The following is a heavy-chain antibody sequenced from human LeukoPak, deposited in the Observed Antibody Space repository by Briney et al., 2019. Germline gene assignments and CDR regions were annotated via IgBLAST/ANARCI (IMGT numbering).Heavy chain of an antibody. CDR2: ISAYNGNT. Sequence: ASVKVSCKASGYTFTSYGISWVRQAPGQGLEWMGWISAYNGNTNYAQKLQGRVTMTTDTSTSTAYMELRSLRSDDTAVYYCARDHRWKQLVSKYNWFDPWGQGTLVTVSS. V-gene: IGHV1-18*01. CDR3: ARDHRWKQLVSKYNWFDP. D-gene: IGHD6-13*01. CDR1: GYTFTSYG. J-gene: IGHJ5*02.